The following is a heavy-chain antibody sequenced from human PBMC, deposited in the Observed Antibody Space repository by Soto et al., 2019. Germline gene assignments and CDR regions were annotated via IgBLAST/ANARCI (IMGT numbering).Heavy chain of an antibody. CDR3: ARSNPSSGWYIDY. D-gene: IGHD6-19*01. CDR2: INHSGST. Sequence: SETLSLTCAVYGGSFSGYYWSWIRQPPGKGLEWIGEINHSGSTNYNPSLKSRVTISVDTSKNQFSLKLSSVTAADTAVYYCARSNPSSGWYIDYWGQGTLLTVSS. V-gene: IGHV4-34*01. J-gene: IGHJ4*02. CDR1: GGSFSGYY.